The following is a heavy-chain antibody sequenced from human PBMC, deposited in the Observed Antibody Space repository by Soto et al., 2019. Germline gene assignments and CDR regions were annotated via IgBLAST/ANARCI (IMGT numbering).Heavy chain of an antibody. CDR1: GGSFSGYY. J-gene: IGHJ6*03. D-gene: IGHD3-3*02. Sequence: QVQLQQWGAGLLKPSETLSLTCAVYGGSFSGYYWSWIRQPPGKGLEWIGEINPGVSTNYNPSLKSRLTISDDASKNQFSLKLSSVTAADTAVYYCARLHFSIQYYYYMDVWGQGTTVTVSS. CDR3: ARLHFSIQYYYYMDV. CDR2: INPGVST. V-gene: IGHV4-34*01.